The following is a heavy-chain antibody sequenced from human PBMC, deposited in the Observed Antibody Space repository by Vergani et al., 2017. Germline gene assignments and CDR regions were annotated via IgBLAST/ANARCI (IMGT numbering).Heavy chain of an antibody. CDR2: IHSSGTT. V-gene: IGHV4-61*02. CDR3: ARDSWTSELRGGYWFDT. CDR1: GGSITSGSFY. D-gene: IGHD1-26*01. Sequence: QVQLHESGPGLVKPSQTLSLTCTVSGGSITSGSFYWSWIRQPAGKGLEWIGRIHSSGTTNYNPSLQSLVTLSVDTSKNQLSLRMTSVTAAATAVDYCARDSWTSELRGGYWFDTWLQGSLVGDSS. J-gene: IGHJ5*02.